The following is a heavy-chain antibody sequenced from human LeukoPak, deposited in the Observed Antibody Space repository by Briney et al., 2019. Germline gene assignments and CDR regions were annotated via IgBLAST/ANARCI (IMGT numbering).Heavy chain of an antibody. V-gene: IGHV3-7*03. CDR3: ARDLPMVGRGAFDV. CDR2: ISQDGNGK. Sequence: GGSLRLSCAASGFTFSSYRMNWVRQSPGKGLEWVAKISQDGNGKLYLDSVEGRFAISRDNVENSVFLQMNSLRAEDTAVYYCARDLPMVGRGAFDVWGQGTVVTVSS. CDR1: GFTFSSYR. D-gene: IGHD4/OR15-4a*01. J-gene: IGHJ3*01.